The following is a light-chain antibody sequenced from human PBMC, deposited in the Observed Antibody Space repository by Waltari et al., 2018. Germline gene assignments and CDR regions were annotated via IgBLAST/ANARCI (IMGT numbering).Light chain of an antibody. Sequence: QLVLTQSPSAPASLGASVKLTCTLSSGHSSNVIAWHQQQPEQGPRYLMKVNSDGSHSKGDEIPDRFSGSSSGAERYLTISSVQSEDEADYYCQTGGHGTWVFGGGTKLTVL. CDR2: VNSDGSH. J-gene: IGLJ3*02. V-gene: IGLV4-69*01. CDR1: SGHSSNV. CDR3: QTGGHGTWV.